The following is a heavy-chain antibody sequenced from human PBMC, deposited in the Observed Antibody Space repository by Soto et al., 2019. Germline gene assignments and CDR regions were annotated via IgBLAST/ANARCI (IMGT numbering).Heavy chain of an antibody. Sequence: PGGSLRLSCAASGFTFSSYSMNWVRQAPGKGLEWVSYISSSSSTIYYADSVKGRFTISRDNAKNSLYLQMNSLRAEDTAVYYCARAQGKQQLVRFDYWGQGTLVTVSS. J-gene: IGHJ4*02. V-gene: IGHV3-48*01. CDR2: ISSSSSTI. D-gene: IGHD6-13*01. CDR1: GFTFSSYS. CDR3: ARAQGKQQLVRFDY.